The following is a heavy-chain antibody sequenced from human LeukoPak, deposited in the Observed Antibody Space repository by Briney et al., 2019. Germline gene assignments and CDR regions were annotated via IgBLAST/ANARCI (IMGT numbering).Heavy chain of an antibody. Sequence: SVKVPCKASGGTFSSYAISWVRQAPGQGLEWMGGIIPIFGTANYAQKFQGRVTITTDESTSTAYMELSSLRSEDTAVYYCAASGGYSGYDDYWGQGTLVTVSS. J-gene: IGHJ4*02. V-gene: IGHV1-69*05. CDR3: AASGGYSGYDDY. D-gene: IGHD5-12*01. CDR2: IIPIFGTA. CDR1: GGTFSSYA.